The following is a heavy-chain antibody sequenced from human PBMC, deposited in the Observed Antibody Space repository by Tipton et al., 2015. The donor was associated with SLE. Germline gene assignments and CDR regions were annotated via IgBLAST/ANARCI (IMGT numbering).Heavy chain of an antibody. D-gene: IGHD6-19*01. CDR2: INHSGST. CDR1: GGSFRSYY. CDR3: AREQWLVLWGYFDY. Sequence: TLSLTCAVYGGSFRSYYWSWIRQPPGKGLEWIGEINHSGSTNYNPSLKSRVTISVDKSKNQFSLQLSSVTAADTAVYYCAREQWLVLWGYFDYWGQGSLVTVSS. V-gene: IGHV4-34*01. J-gene: IGHJ4*02.